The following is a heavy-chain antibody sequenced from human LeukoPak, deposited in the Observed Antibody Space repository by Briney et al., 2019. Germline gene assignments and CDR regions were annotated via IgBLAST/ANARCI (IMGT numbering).Heavy chain of an antibody. V-gene: IGHV1-8*03. J-gene: IGHJ4*02. CDR3: ASVDYGGRGYYFDY. CDR1: GYTFTSYD. Sequence: VASVKVSCKASGYTFTSYDINWVRQATGQGLEWMGWMNPNSGNAGYAQKFQGRVTITRNTSISTAYMELSSLRSEDTAVYYCASVDYGGRGYYFDYWGRGTLVTVSS. CDR2: MNPNSGNA. D-gene: IGHD2-21*01.